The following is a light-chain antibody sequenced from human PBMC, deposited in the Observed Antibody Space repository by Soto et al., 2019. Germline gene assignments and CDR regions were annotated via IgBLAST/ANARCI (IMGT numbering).Light chain of an antibody. CDR3: QHYISYPWT. V-gene: IGKV1-5*03. J-gene: IGKJ1*01. CDR1: QSISSW. CDR2: QAS. Sequence: DIQMTQSPSTLSASVGDRVTITCRASQSISSWLAWYQQKPGKAPKLLIYQASSLQSGVPSRFIGSESGTEFTLTISSLQPYDFATYYCQHYISYPWTFGQGTRVEV.